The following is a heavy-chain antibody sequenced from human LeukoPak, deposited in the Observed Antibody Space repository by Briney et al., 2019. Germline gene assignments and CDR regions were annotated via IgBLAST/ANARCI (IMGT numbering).Heavy chain of an antibody. Sequence: ASVKVSCKASGYTFTGYYMHWVRQAPGQGLEWMGWINPNSGGTNYAQKFQGWVTMTRDTSISTAYMELSRLRSDDTAVYYCARSSIAMAGTGDYWGQGTLVTVSS. J-gene: IGHJ4*02. CDR2: INPNSGGT. CDR1: GYTFTGYY. V-gene: IGHV1-2*04. CDR3: ARSSIAMAGTGDY. D-gene: IGHD6-19*01.